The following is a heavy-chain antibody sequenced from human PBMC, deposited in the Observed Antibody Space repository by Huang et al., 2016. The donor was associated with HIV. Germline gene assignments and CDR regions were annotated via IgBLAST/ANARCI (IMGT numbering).Heavy chain of an antibody. V-gene: IGHV4-34*01. CDR2: IKHVGNT. D-gene: IGHD3-16*01. CDR1: GGSFSRYY. CDR3: AREVMISFGGPFDP. Sequence: QVQLQQWGAGLLKPSETLSLTCAVYGGSFSRYYWNWIRQSPGKGLEWIGQIKHVGNTNYNPSLESRVSMSVDTSKNQFSLKLNSVTGADTAMYYCAREVMISFGGPFDPWGQGTLVTVSS. J-gene: IGHJ5*02.